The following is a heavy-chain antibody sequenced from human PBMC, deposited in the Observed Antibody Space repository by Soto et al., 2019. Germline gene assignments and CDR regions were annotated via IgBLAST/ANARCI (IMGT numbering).Heavy chain of an antibody. J-gene: IGHJ4*02. Sequence: QVQLVQPGAEAKKPGASVQVSCKASGYTFTSYAMHWVRQAPGQRLEWMGWINAGNGNTKYSQKFQGRVTITRDTSASTAYMELSSLRSEDTAVYYCARQLYDYIWGSYRSHFDYWGQGTLVTVSS. D-gene: IGHD3-16*02. CDR1: GYTFTSYA. V-gene: IGHV1-3*01. CDR3: ARQLYDYIWGSYRSHFDY. CDR2: INAGNGNT.